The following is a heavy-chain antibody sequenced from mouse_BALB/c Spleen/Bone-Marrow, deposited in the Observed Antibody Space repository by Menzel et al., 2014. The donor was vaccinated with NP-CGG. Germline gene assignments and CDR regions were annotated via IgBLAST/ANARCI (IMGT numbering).Heavy chain of an antibody. J-gene: IGHJ4*01. CDR2: IAPGSGST. CDR3: ARSYYGRAMDY. Sequence: DLVKPGASVKLSCKASGYTLTSYWINWIKQRPGQGLEWIGRIAPGSGSTYYDEMFKGKATLTVDTSSSTAYIQLSSLSSEDSAVYFCARSYYGRAMDYWDQGTSVTVSS. D-gene: IGHD1-1*01. V-gene: IGHV1S41*01. CDR1: GYTLTSYW.